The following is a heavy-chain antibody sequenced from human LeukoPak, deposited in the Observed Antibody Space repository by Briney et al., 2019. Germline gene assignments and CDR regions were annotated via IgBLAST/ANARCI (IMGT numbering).Heavy chain of an antibody. J-gene: IGHJ4*02. V-gene: IGHV4-31*03. Sequence: SETLSLTCTVSGGSISSGGYYWSWIRQHPGKGLEWIGYIYYSGGTYYNPSLKSRVTISVDTSKNQFSLKLSSVTAADTAVYYCARAFLATTTRYFDYWGQGTLVTVSS. CDR1: GGSISSGGYY. CDR2: IYYSGGT. CDR3: ARAFLATTTRYFDY. D-gene: IGHD5-12*01.